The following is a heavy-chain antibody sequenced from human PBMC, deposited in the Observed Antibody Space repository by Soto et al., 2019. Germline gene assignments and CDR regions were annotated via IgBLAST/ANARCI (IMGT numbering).Heavy chain of an antibody. J-gene: IGHJ6*02. CDR1: GFTFSSYS. CDR2: ISSSSSYI. CDR3: ARDTRHCSSTSCYISYYYGMDV. D-gene: IGHD2-2*02. V-gene: IGHV3-21*01. Sequence: GGSLRLSCAASGFTFSSYSMNWVRQAPGKGLEWVSSISSSSSYIYYADSVKGRFTISRDNAKNSLYLQMNSLRAEDTAVYYCARDTRHCSSTSCYISYYYGMDVWGQGTTVTV.